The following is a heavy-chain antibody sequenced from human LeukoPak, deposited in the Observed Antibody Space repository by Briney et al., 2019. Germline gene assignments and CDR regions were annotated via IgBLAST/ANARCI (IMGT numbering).Heavy chain of an antibody. Sequence: SETLSLTCTVSGGSISSSSYYWGWIRQPPGKGLEWIGSIYYSGSTYYNPSLKSRVTISVDTSKNQFSLKLSSVTAADTAVYYCARHSAVTAFALHYWGQGTLVTVSA. D-gene: IGHD4-11*01. CDR1: GGSISSSSYY. CDR2: IYYSGST. CDR3: ARHSAVTAFALHY. J-gene: IGHJ4*02. V-gene: IGHV4-39*01.